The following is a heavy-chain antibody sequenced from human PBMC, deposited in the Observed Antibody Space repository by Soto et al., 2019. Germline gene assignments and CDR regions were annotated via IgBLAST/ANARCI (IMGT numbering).Heavy chain of an antibody. CDR3: ARWDPTVTTFDN. V-gene: IGHV4-30-2*01. J-gene: IGHJ4*02. D-gene: IGHD4-17*01. CDR2: IYHSGST. Sequence: SETLSLTCAVSGGPISSGGYSWSCIRQPPWKGLESILYIYHSGSTYYNPSLKIRFTISVYRSKNHFSLNLSSVTAADTAVYYGARWDPTVTTFDNGGQGTLVTVSS. CDR1: GGPISSGGYS.